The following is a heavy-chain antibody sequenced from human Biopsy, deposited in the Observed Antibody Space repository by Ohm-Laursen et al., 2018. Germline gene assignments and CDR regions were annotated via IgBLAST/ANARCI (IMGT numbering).Heavy chain of an antibody. CDR3: ARLGSGDYFPTFFDF. CDR2: ISHTGYT. CDR1: GGSFTGHY. D-gene: IGHD5-12*01. J-gene: IGHJ4*02. Sequence: SDTLSLTCTVSGGSFTGHYWTWIRQPPGKGLEWIGHISHTGYTSYKSSLKSRVTISLDTSRKHLSLRLTSLAAADTAVYYCARLGSGDYFPTFFDFWGQGALVTVSS. V-gene: IGHV4-59*08.